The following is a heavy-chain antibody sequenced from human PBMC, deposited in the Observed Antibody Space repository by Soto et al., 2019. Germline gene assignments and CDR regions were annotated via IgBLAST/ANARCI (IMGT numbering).Heavy chain of an antibody. D-gene: IGHD6-13*01. CDR2: ISAYNGNT. CDR3: ARGTPLRIAAAGDNPDY. V-gene: IGHV1-18*04. J-gene: IGHJ4*02. Sequence: QVQLVQSGAEVKKPGASVKVSCKASGYTFTSYGISGVRKAPGQGLEWMGWISAYNGNTNYAQKLQGRVTMTTDTSTSTAYMELRSLRSDDTAVYYCARGTPLRIAAAGDNPDYWGQGTLVTVSS. CDR1: GYTFTSYG.